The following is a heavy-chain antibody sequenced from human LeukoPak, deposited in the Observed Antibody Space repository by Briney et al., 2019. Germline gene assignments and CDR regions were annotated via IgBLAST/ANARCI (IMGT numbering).Heavy chain of an antibody. D-gene: IGHD6-19*01. CDR3: AKDIAAVAGTTSNFQH. CDR2: ISWYGGST. J-gene: IGHJ1*01. V-gene: IGHV3-43D*03. CDR1: GFTFDDYA. Sequence: GGSLRLSCAASGFTFDDYAMHGVRQAPGKGLEWVSLISWYGGSTYYADSVKGRFTISRDNSKNSLYLQMNSVRAEDTALYYCAKDIAAVAGTTSNFQHWGQGTLVAVSS.